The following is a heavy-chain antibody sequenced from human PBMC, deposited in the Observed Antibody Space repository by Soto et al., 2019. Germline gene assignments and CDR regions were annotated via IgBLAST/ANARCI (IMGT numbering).Heavy chain of an antibody. Sequence: SETLSLTCAVSGGSISSGGYYWSWIRQHPGKGLEWIGYIYYSGSTYYNPSLKSRVTISVDTSKNQFSLKLSSVTAADTAVYYCARYADVVVPAANWFDPWGQGTLVTVSS. J-gene: IGHJ5*02. CDR1: GGSISSGGYY. CDR3: ARYADVVVPAANWFDP. CDR2: IYYSGST. D-gene: IGHD2-2*01. V-gene: IGHV4-31*11.